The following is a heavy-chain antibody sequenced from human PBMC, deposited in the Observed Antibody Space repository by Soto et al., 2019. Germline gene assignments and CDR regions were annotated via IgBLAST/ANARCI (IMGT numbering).Heavy chain of an antibody. V-gene: IGHV3-21*01. CDR1: GFTFSSYG. CDR3: ARTLGAVTTFAYDY. D-gene: IGHD4-17*01. J-gene: IGHJ4*02. CDR2: ISSSSSYI. Sequence: GGSLRLSCAASGFTFSSYGMNWVRQAPGKGLEWVSSISSSSSYIYYADSVKGRFTISRDNAKNSLYLQMNSLRAEDTAVYYCARTLGAVTTFAYDYWGQGTLVTVSS.